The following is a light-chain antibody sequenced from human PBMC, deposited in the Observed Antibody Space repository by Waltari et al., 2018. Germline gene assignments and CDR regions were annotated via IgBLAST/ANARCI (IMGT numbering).Light chain of an antibody. CDR1: QNINNW. J-gene: IGKJ1*01. Sequence: DIQMTQSPSTLSASVGDRVTITCRASQNINNWLAWFQLKPGKAPKLLIYQASGLQSGVPSRFSGSGSGTDFTLTISGLQPDDFATYFCQQYNSSPSTFGQGTKVEFK. CDR3: QQYNSSPST. CDR2: QAS. V-gene: IGKV1-5*03.